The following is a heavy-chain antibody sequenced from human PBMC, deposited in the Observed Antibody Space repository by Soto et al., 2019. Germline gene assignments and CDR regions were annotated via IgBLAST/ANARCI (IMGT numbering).Heavy chain of an antibody. CDR3: AAPVAGTEPDLPRGGMDV. CDR2: IVVGSGNT. D-gene: IGHD6-19*01. CDR1: GFTFTSSA. Sequence: SVKVSCKASGFTFTSSAVQWVRQARGQRLEWIGWIVVGSGNTNYAQKFQERVTITRDMSASTAYMELSSLRSEDTAVYYCAAPVAGTEPDLPRGGMDVWGQGTTVTVSS. J-gene: IGHJ6*02. V-gene: IGHV1-58*01.